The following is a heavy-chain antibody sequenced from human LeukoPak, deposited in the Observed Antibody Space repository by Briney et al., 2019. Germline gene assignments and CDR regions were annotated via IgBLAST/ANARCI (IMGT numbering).Heavy chain of an antibody. Sequence: ASVKVSCKASGYTFTSYGISWVRQAPGQGLEWMGWISAYNGNTNYAQKLQGRVTMTRDTSTSTVYMELSSLRSEDTAVYYCAKGSSGSYLNYFDYWGQGTLVTVSS. J-gene: IGHJ4*02. D-gene: IGHD1-26*01. CDR3: AKGSSGSYLNYFDY. CDR1: GYTFTSYG. V-gene: IGHV1-18*01. CDR2: ISAYNGNT.